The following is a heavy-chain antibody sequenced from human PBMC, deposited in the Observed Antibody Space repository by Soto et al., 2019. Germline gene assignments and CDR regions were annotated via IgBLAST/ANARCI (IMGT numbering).Heavy chain of an antibody. J-gene: IGHJ4*02. CDR1: GGPIKTGDYY. D-gene: IGHD3-10*01. Sequence: SETLSLTCNVSGGPIKTGDYYWNWIRQPPGKGLEWIGYVFYSGATNYSPPLKSRAAISMDTSKNQFSLSLTSVTAADTAVYYCARAGFSYGHLLFWGQGIRVTVSS. CDR2: VFYSGAT. V-gene: IGHV4-30-4*01. CDR3: ARAGFSYGHLLF.